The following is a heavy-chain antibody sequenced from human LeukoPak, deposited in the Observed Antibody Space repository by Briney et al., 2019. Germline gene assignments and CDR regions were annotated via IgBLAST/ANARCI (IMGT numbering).Heavy chain of an antibody. J-gene: IGHJ4*02. V-gene: IGHV3-30*02. Sequence: PGGSLRLSCAASGFTFSSYGMHWVREAPGKGLERVSFIRYDGSNKYYADSVKGRFTISRDNSKNTLYLQMNSLRDEDTAVYYCASVYTWGQGTLVTVSS. CDR3: ASVYT. CDR2: IRYDGSNK. D-gene: IGHD2-8*01. CDR1: GFTFSSYG.